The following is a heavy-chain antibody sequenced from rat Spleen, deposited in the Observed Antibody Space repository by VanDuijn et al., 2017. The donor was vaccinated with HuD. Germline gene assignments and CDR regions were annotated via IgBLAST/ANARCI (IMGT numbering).Heavy chain of an antibody. J-gene: IGHJ2*01. V-gene: IGHV2-15*01. Sequence: QVQLKESGPGLVQPSQTLSLTCTVSGFSLTSYGVSWVRQPPEEGLEWIGGIWSGGTTEYCSSLKSRLSISRDTSKSQVFLKMNSLQTEDTAIYFCTRDPITTRDYFDYWGQGVMVTVSS. CDR2: IWSGGTT. CDR3: TRDPITTRDYFDY. D-gene: IGHD1-1*01. CDR1: GFSLTSYG.